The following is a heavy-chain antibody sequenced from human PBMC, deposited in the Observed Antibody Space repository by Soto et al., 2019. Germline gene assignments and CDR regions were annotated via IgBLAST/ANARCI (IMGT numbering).Heavy chain of an antibody. D-gene: IGHD3-3*01. V-gene: IGHV3-48*03. J-gene: IGHJ6*02. CDR1: GFTFSSYE. CDR2: ISSSGSTI. Sequence: PGGSLRLSCAASGFTFSSYEMNWVRQAPGKWLEWVSYISSSGSTIYYADSVKGRFTISRDNAKNSLYLQMNSLRAEDTAVYYYARSITIPSYDYGQDGWSQGXTVTV. CDR3: ARSITIPSYDYGQDG.